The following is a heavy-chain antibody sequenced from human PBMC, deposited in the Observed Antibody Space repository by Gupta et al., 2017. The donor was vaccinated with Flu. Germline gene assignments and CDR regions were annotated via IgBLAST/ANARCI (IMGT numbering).Heavy chain of an antibody. CDR2: ISSSSSYI. V-gene: IGHV3-21*01. CDR3: ARDFSRLELVDY. J-gene: IGHJ4*02. D-gene: IGHD1-26*01. Sequence: VRQAPGKGLEWVSSISSSSSYIYYASSVKGRFTISRDNAKNSLYLQMNSLRAEDTAVYYCARDFSRLELVDYWGQGTLVTVSS.